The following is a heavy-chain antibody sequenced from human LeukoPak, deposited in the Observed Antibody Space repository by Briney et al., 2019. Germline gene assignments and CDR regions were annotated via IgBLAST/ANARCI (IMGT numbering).Heavy chain of an antibody. V-gene: IGHV3-48*02. D-gene: IGHD5-12*01. CDR2: ISSRSSDI. CDR1: GFTFSTYS. Sequence: GGSLRLSCVASGFTFSTYSMNWVRQAPGKGLEWVSYISSRSSDIYYADSVKGRFTISRDNAKNSLYLQMNSLRDEDTAVYYCATKGRGYSGYDFSFDSWGQGTLVTVSS. J-gene: IGHJ4*02. CDR3: ATKGRGYSGYDFSFDS.